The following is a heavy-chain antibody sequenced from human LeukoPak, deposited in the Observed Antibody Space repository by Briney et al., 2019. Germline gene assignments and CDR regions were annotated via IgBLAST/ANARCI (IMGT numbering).Heavy chain of an antibody. CDR3: ARDRGGWLVRGIYYYTVDV. Sequence: SETLSLTCSASGDSIRSSSYYWGWIRQPPGGGLEWIGAVYYTGSTNYNPSLLSRVTMSIDTSKNQFSLKLSSVTAADTAVYYCARDRGGWLVRGIYYYTVDVWGQGTTVTVSS. CDR2: VYYTGST. J-gene: IGHJ6*02. D-gene: IGHD6-19*01. CDR1: GDSIRSSSYY. V-gene: IGHV4-39*07.